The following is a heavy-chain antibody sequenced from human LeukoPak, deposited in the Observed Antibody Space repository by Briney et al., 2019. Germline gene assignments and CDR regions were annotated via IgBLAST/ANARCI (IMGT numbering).Heavy chain of an antibody. CDR2: ISGSGGST. CDR1: GFTFSSYA. V-gene: IGHV3-23*01. Sequence: GGSLRLSCAASGFTFSSYAMSWVRQAPGKGLEWVSAISGSGGSTYYADSVKGRFTISRDNSKNTLYLQMNSLRAEDTAVYYCAKDLSGVVVGSELDYWGQGTLVTVSS. J-gene: IGHJ4*02. D-gene: IGHD3-3*01. CDR3: AKDLSGVVVGSELDY.